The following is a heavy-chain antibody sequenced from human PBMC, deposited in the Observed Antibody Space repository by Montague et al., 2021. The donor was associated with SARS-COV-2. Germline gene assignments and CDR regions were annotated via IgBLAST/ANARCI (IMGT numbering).Heavy chain of an antibody. V-gene: IGHV4-61*08. J-gene: IGHJ4*02. D-gene: IGHD1-26*01. CDR2: IRSTGHT. CDR1: GDSITCGDCY. Sequence: SETLSLTCSVSGDSITCGDCYWTWIRQHPGKGLEWIGCIRSTGHTDYNRSLESRVFTSVDTSTNQFSLSLTSVTAADTAVYFCARFGSATLEFDLWGQGTLVTVSS. CDR3: ARFGSATLEFDL.